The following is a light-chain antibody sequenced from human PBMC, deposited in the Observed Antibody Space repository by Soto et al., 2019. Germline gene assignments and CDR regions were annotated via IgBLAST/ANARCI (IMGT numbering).Light chain of an antibody. V-gene: IGLV2-8*01. CDR2: EVS. Sequence: QSALTQPPSASGSTGQSVTISCTGASSDVGGYNFVSWYQHHPGKAPKVIIYEVSKRPSGVPDRFSGSKSGNTASLTVSGLQAEDEAVYYCSSFAGSRNVNVFGGGTKLTVL. J-gene: IGLJ2*01. CDR3: SSFAGSRNVNV. CDR1: SSDVGGYNF.